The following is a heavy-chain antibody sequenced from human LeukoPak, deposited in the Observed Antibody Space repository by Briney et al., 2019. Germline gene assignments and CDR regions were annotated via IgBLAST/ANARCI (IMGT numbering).Heavy chain of an antibody. J-gene: IGHJ4*02. D-gene: IGHD1-1*01. CDR2: MNSDGSST. Sequence: SGGSLRLSCAGSGFTFSRHWMHWVRQAPGKGLVWVSRMNSDGSSTSYADSVKGRFIISRDNAKNTLYLQMNSLRAEDTAVYYCAKGNWRYFDYWGQGTLVTVSS. CDR1: GFTFSRHW. V-gene: IGHV3-74*01. CDR3: AKGNWRYFDY.